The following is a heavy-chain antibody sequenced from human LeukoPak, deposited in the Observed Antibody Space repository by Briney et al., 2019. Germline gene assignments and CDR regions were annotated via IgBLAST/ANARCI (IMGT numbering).Heavy chain of an antibody. D-gene: IGHD2-15*01. CDR2: INAYNHNT. Sequence: ASVKVSCKASGYTFTSYGITWVRQAPGQGLEWMGWINAYNHNTNYAQKLQGRVTMTTDTSTSTAYMELRSLRSDDTAMYYCARLFCTGDRCYRYFDYWGQGTLVAVSS. CDR3: ARLFCTGDRCYRYFDY. CDR1: GYTFTSYG. J-gene: IGHJ4*02. V-gene: IGHV1-18*01.